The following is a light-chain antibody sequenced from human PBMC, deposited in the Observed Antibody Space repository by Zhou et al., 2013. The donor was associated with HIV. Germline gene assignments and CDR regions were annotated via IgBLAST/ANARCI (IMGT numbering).Light chain of an antibody. CDR1: QSVSSN. J-gene: IGKJ4*01. CDR3: QHYTDWPLT. Sequence: EIVMTQSPATLSVSPGERATLSCRASQSVSSNLAWYQQKPGQAPRLLIYGASTRATGTPARFSASGSGTEFTLTISSLQSEDFAVYYCQHYTDWPLTFGGGTKVEIK. V-gene: IGKV3-15*01. CDR2: GAS.